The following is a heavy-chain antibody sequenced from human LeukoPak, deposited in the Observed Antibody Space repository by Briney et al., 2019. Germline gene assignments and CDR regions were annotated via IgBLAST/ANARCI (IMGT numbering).Heavy chain of an antibody. CDR1: GDSFTTYD. Sequence: ASVKVSCNISGDSFTTYDINWVRQATGQGLEWMGWMDPKSGNTVYAQKFQGRLTLTRDISISTAYMELSSLRSEDTAVYFCARAITIFDYYYMDVWGKGTTVTVSS. D-gene: IGHD3-3*01. V-gene: IGHV1-8*01. CDR2: MDPKSGNT. J-gene: IGHJ6*03. CDR3: ARAITIFDYYYMDV.